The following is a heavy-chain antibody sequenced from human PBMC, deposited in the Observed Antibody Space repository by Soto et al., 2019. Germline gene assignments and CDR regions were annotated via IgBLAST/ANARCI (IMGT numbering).Heavy chain of an antibody. CDR1: GGSFSGYY. CDR3: AIRRVLLWFGELLGWFDP. J-gene: IGHJ5*02. CDR2: INHSGST. V-gene: IGHV4-34*01. D-gene: IGHD3-10*01. Sequence: QVQLQQWGAGLLKPSETLSLTCAVYGGSFSGYYWSWIRQPPGKGLEWIGEINHSGSTNYNPSLKSQVTISVDTSKNQFSLKLSSVTAADTAVYYCAIRRVLLWFGELLGWFDPWGQGTLVTVSS.